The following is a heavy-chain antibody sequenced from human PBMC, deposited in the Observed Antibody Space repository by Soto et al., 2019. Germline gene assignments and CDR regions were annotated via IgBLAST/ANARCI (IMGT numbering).Heavy chain of an antibody. D-gene: IGHD4-17*01. J-gene: IGHJ6*02. CDR1: GGSISSGGYS. CDR2: IYHSGST. CDR3: ARVNYGGEYYRYVMAV. Sequence: SETLSLTCAVSGGSISSGGYSWSWIRQPPGKGLEWIGYIYHSGSTYYNPSLKSRVTISVDRSKNQFSLKLSSVTAADTAVYYCARVNYGGEYYRYVMAVWGQGTTVTVSS. V-gene: IGHV4-30-2*01.